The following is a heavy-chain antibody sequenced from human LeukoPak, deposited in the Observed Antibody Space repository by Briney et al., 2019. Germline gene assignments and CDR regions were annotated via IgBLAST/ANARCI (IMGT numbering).Heavy chain of an antibody. D-gene: IGHD1-26*01. V-gene: IGHV3-30*01. CDR3: ARAPIVGATPFDY. CDR1: GFTFSSYA. CDR2: ISYDGSNK. J-gene: IGHJ4*02. Sequence: GGPLRLSCAASGFTFSSYAMHWVRQAPGKGLEWVAVISYDGSNKYYADSVKGRFTISRDNSKNTLYLQMNSLRAEDTAVYYCARAPIVGATPFDYWGQGTLVTVSS.